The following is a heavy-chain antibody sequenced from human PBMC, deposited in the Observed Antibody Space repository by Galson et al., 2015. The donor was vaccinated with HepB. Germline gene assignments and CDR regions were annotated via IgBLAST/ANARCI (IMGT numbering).Heavy chain of an antibody. CDR1: GFTFDTYV. CDR2: ISHDGSIT. D-gene: IGHD7-27*01. V-gene: IGHV3-74*01. J-gene: IGHJ4*02. Sequence: SLRLSCAASGFTFDTYVMHWVRQVPGKGLVWVSRISHDGSITNYADSVKGRFTISRDNAKNTLYLQMNSLTAEDTAMYYCTRDVNWEFFDYWGQGTLVTVSS. CDR3: TRDVNWEFFDY.